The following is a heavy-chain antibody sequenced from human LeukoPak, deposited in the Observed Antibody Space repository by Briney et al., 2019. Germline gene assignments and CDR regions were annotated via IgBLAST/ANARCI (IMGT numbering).Heavy chain of an antibody. J-gene: IGHJ6*03. CDR2: IYSGGST. Sequence: GGSLRLSCAASGFTVSSNYMSWVRQAPGKGLEWVSVIYSGGSTYYADSVKGRFTISRDNSKNTLYLQMNGLRAEDTAVYYCALAMGRDYYYYMDVWGKGTTVTISS. D-gene: IGHD5-18*01. V-gene: IGHV3-53*01. CDR1: GFTVSSNY. CDR3: ALAMGRDYYYYMDV.